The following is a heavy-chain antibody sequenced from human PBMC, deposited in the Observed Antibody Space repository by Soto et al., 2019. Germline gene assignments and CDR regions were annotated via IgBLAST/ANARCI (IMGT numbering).Heavy chain of an antibody. Sequence: PGGSLRLSCAASGFTFDDYAMHWVRQAPGKGLEWVSGISWNSGSIGYADSVKGRFTISRDNAKNSLYLQMNSLRAEDTALYYCAKDFGPVATTTFVYWGQGTLVTVSS. V-gene: IGHV3-9*01. CDR1: GFTFDDYA. J-gene: IGHJ4*02. CDR3: AKDFGPVATTTFVY. D-gene: IGHD5-12*01. CDR2: ISWNSGSI.